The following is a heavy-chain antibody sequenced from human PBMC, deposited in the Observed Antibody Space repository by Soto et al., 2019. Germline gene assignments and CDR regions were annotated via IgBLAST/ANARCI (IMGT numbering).Heavy chain of an antibody. CDR3: ARGRAFSSYGRPLENYYYYGMDV. Sequence: GGSLRLSCAASVFPFSSYAMHWVRQAPGKGLEWVAVISYDGSNKYYADSVKGRFTISRDNSKNTLYLQMNSLRAEDTAVYYCARGRAFSSYGRPLENYYYYGMDVWGQGTTVTVSS. J-gene: IGHJ6*02. D-gene: IGHD5-18*01. CDR1: VFPFSSYA. V-gene: IGHV3-30-3*01. CDR2: ISYDGSNK.